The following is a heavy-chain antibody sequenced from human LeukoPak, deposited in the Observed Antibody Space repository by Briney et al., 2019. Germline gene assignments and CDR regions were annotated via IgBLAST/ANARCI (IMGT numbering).Heavy chain of an antibody. CDR1: GGSIFSSY. J-gene: IGHJ2*01. CDR3: ARRAYFDSSGYSPTSGYFDL. CDR2: TYSNGIT. Sequence: SETLSLTCTVSGGSIFSSYWNWIRQSPGKGLEWLGYTYSNGITHYSPSLRGRGSMSMATSRNQFSLRLASVTAADTAIYYCARRAYFDSSGYSPTSGYFDLWGRGTLVTISS. D-gene: IGHD3-22*01. V-gene: IGHV4-4*08.